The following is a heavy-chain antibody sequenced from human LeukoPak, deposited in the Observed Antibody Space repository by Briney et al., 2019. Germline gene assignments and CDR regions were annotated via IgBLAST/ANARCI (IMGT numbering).Heavy chain of an antibody. CDR2: IYYSGST. V-gene: IGHV4-59*01. Sequence: SETLSLTCTVSGGSISSYYWSWIRQPPGKGLEWIGYIYYSGSTNCNPSLKSRVTISVDTSKNQFSLKLSSVTAADTAVYYCARVWRGYYYMDVWGKGTTVTVSS. CDR1: GGSISSYY. J-gene: IGHJ6*03. CDR3: ARVWRGYYYMDV.